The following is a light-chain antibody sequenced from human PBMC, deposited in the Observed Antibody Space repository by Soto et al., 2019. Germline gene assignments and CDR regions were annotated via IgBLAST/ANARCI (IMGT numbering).Light chain of an antibody. CDR3: SSYTSSSTPVV. J-gene: IGLJ2*01. CDR1: SSDVGGYNY. Sequence: QSALTQPASVSGSPGQSITISCTGTSSDVGGYNYVSWYQQHPGKAPKLMIYEVSNRPSGVSNRFSGSKSGNTASLTISGLPAVDEADYYCSSYTSSSTPVVFGGGTKLTVL. V-gene: IGLV2-14*01. CDR2: EVS.